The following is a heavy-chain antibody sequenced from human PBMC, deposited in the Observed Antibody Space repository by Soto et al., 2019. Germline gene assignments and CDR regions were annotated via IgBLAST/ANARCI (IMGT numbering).Heavy chain of an antibody. CDR2: LYNTGST. V-gene: IGHV4-59*01. D-gene: IGHD2-21*02. Sequence: QVRLQESGPGLVKPSETLSLTCTVSGGSISRYYWSWIRQTPGKGLEWIGYLYNTGSTIYNPSLESRVTISVDTSKNQFSLKLNSVTAADTAVYYCARDLWGYCGTDCYPLDVWGPGPTVTVSS. J-gene: IGHJ6*02. CDR1: GGSISRYY. CDR3: ARDLWGYCGTDCYPLDV.